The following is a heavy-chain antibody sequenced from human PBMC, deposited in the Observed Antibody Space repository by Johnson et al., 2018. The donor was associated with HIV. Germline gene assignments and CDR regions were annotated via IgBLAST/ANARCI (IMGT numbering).Heavy chain of an antibody. CDR2: SRNKANSYTT. CDR3: ARGPRNPGLDFFDI. CDR1: GFTVSSNY. Sequence: VQLVESGGGAVQPGRSLRLSCAASGFTVSSNYMSWVRQAPGKGLEWVGRSRNKANSYTTEYAASVKGRFTISRDDSKNSVYLQMNSLKTEDTAVYYCARGPRNPGLDFFDIWG. J-gene: IGHJ3*02. V-gene: IGHV3-72*01. D-gene: IGHD1-14*01.